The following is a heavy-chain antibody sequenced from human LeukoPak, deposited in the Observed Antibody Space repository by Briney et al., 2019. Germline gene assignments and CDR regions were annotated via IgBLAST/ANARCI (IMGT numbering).Heavy chain of an antibody. J-gene: IGHJ4*02. V-gene: IGHV4-34*01. CDR1: GCSFSADY. CDR3: ARVRVVASNAPLDY. Sequence: SETLSLTCCVYGCSFSADYWSWIRQPPGKGLEWIGEINHSGSTNYNPSLKSRVTISVDTSKNQFPLKLSSVTAGDTAVYYCARVRVVASNAPLDYCGQGTLVTASS. CDR2: INHSGST. D-gene: IGHD2-15*01.